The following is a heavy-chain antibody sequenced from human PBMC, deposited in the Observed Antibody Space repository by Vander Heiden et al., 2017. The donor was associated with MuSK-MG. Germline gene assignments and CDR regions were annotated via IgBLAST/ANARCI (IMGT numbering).Heavy chain of an antibody. V-gene: IGHV3-33*01. J-gene: IGHJ4*02. Sequence: QVQLVESGGGVVQPGRSLRLSCAASGFTFSSYGMHWVRQAPGKGLEWVAVRWYDGSNKYYADSVKGRFTISRDNSKNTLYLQMNSLRAEDTAVYYCARERGIAVAGTGEGFDYWGQGTLVTVSS. CDR1: GFTFSSYG. CDR2: RWYDGSNK. D-gene: IGHD6-19*01. CDR3: ARERGIAVAGTGEGFDY.